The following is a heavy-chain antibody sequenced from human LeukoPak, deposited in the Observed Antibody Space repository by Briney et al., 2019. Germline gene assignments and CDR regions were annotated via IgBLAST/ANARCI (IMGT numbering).Heavy chain of an antibody. CDR3: AREGGYDYLPYLDY. J-gene: IGHJ4*02. D-gene: IGHD3-16*01. CDR2: ISYDGSNK. Sequence: GRSLRLSCAASGFTFSSYAMHWVRQAPGKGLEWVAVISYDGSNKYHADSVKGRFTISRDNSKNTLYLQMNSLRAEDTAVYYCAREGGYDYLPYLDYWGQGTLVTVSS. CDR1: GFTFSSYA. V-gene: IGHV3-30*04.